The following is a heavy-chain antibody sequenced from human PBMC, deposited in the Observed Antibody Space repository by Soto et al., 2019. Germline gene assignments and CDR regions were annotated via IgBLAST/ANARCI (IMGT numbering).Heavy chain of an antibody. V-gene: IGHV1-46*01. Sequence: QVQLVQSGAEVKKPGASERISCKASGYTFTSYHLHWVRQAPGQGLEWVGMISPSGGRTTYAQKFPRRVTTTRDTSTNTIFRELNSLRSDDTAIYYCARDGVLGGFDVWGQGTTVTVSS. CDR3: ARDGVLGGFDV. CDR1: GYTFTSYH. CDR2: ISPSGGRT. D-gene: IGHD2-8*01. J-gene: IGHJ6*02.